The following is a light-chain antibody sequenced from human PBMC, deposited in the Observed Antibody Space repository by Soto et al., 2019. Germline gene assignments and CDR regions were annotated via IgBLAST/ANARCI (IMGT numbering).Light chain of an antibody. CDR1: SSSIGSNV. Sequence: QSVLTXPPSASGTPGQRVTISCSGSSSSIGSNVVNWFQQLPGTAPKLRIYSNNQRPSGVPDRFSGSKSGTSASLAISGLQSEDEADYYCATWDDSLNGYVFGTGTKVTVL. J-gene: IGLJ1*01. CDR3: ATWDDSLNGYV. CDR2: SNN. V-gene: IGLV1-44*01.